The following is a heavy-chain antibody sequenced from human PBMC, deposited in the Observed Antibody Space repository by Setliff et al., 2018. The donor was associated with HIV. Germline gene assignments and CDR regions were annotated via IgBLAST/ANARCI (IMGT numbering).Heavy chain of an antibody. J-gene: IGHJ4*02. D-gene: IGHD4-17*01. CDR1: GYRFIGHY. Sequence: GASVKVSCKTSGYRFIGHYLHWVRLAPGQGPEWVGWINPETGDPNYAQKFRGRVLMTRDTSITTAFLHVAKLTSDDTAVYYCARDDRAVTWYYFDYWGQGTLVTVSS. V-gene: IGHV1-2*02. CDR2: INPETGDP. CDR3: ARDDRAVTWYYFDY.